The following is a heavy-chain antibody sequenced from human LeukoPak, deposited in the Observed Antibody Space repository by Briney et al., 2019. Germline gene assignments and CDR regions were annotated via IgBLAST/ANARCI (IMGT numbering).Heavy chain of an antibody. CDR3: ARAAGYCSSTSCPLPLDY. D-gene: IGHD2-2*01. J-gene: IGHJ4*02. CDR1: GVSLSSYG. Sequence: GGSLRLSCLVSGVSLSSYGMHWVRQAPGKGLEWLAWLPYDGSYNLTAASLKGRFTISRDNAKNSLYLQMNSLRAEDTAVYYCARAAGYCSSTSCPLPLDYWGQGTLVTVSS. V-gene: IGHV3-30*02. CDR2: LPYDGSYN.